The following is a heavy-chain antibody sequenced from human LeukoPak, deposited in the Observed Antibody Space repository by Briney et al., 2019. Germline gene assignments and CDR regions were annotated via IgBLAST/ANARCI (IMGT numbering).Heavy chain of an antibody. CDR3: ATLYDFWSGYPVNWFDP. J-gene: IGHJ5*02. CDR1: GGSFSGYY. CDR2: INHSGST. V-gene: IGHV4-34*01. Sequence: SSETLSLTCAVYGGSFSGYYWSWIRQPPGKGLEWIGEINHSGSTSYNPSLKSRVTISVDTSKNQFSLKLSSVTAADTAVYYCATLYDFWSGYPVNWFDPWGQGTLVTVSS. D-gene: IGHD3-3*01.